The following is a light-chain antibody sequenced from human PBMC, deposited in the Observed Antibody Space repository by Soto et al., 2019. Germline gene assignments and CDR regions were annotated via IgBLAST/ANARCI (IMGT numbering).Light chain of an antibody. V-gene: IGKV1-39*01. CDR2: AAS. CDR1: QSISSY. J-gene: IGKJ1*01. CDR3: QQSYSTLPWT. Sequence: DIQMTQSPSSLSASVGDRVTITCRASQSISSYLNWYQQKPGKAPKLLIYAASSLQSGVPSRFRGSGSGTDFTLTISSLQPEDFATYYCQQSYSTLPWTFGPGTKVEIK.